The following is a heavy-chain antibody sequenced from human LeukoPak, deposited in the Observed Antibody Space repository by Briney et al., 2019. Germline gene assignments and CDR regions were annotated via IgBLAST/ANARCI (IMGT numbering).Heavy chain of an antibody. V-gene: IGHV3-21*01. CDR3: ATEDCSSTSCYDY. Sequence: GGSLRLSCAASGFTFSSYSMNWVRQAPGKGLDWVSSISSSSYIYYADSVKGRFTISRDNAKNSLYLQMNSLRAEDTAVYYCATEDCSSTSCYDYWGQGTLVTVSS. CDR1: GFTFSSYS. CDR2: ISSSSYI. D-gene: IGHD2-2*01. J-gene: IGHJ4*02.